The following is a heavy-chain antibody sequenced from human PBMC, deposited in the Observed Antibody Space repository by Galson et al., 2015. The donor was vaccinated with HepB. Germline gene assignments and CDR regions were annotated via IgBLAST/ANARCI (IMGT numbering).Heavy chain of an antibody. CDR1: GFTFSNAW. CDR3: TTGPELLHLYNYYYYMDV. V-gene: IGHV3-15*01. D-gene: IGHD1-7*01. J-gene: IGHJ6*03. CDR2: IKSKTDGRTT. Sequence: SLRLSCAASGFTFSNAWMSWVRQAPGKGLEWVGRIKSKTDGRTTDYAAPVKVRFTISRDDSKNTLYLQMNSLKTEDTALYYCTTGPELLHLYNYYYYMDVWVKVTTGTVSS.